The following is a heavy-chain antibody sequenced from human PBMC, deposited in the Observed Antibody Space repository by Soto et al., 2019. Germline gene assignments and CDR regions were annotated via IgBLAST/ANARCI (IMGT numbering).Heavy chain of an antibody. J-gene: IGHJ4*02. CDR1: GGSISSNY. D-gene: IGHD6-13*01. CDR3: ARSDSRIFDY. V-gene: IGHV4-4*07. Sequence: SETLSLTCTDSGGSISSNYWSWIRQPAGKALEWIGRIYTSGSTNYNPSLKSRVTMSVDTSKNQFSLKLSSVTAADTAVYYSARSDSRIFDYWSPATLVTVSS. CDR2: IYTSGST.